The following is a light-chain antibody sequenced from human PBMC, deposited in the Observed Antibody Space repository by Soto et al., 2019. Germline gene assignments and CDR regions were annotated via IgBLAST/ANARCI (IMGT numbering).Light chain of an antibody. CDR2: GAS. V-gene: IGKV3-11*01. CDR1: QSVSSN. CDR3: QQRSKWPPEVT. Sequence: EIVMTHSPATLSVSPWERATLSSSASQSVSSNLAWYQQKPGQAPRLLIYGASNRATGISARFSGSGSGTDFTLTISSLEPEDFAVYYCQQRSKWPPEVTFGQGTRLEI. J-gene: IGKJ5*01.